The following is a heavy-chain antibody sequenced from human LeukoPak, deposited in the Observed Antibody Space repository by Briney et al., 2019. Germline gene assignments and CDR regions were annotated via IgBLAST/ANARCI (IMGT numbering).Heavy chain of an antibody. V-gene: IGHV1-2*02. D-gene: IGHD3-22*01. CDR1: GFSFTGHY. CDR3: ARDHTYYYDSSSYVDDALGI. CDR2: INHTRGDT. Sequence: ASVRVSCKSSGFSFTGHYMHWVRQAPGQGLEWIGYINHTRGDTYYSEKFRGRVTMTRDTSIRTAYMELNRLSSDDTAVYFCARDHTYYYDSSSYVDDALGIWGQGTMVTLFS. J-gene: IGHJ3*02.